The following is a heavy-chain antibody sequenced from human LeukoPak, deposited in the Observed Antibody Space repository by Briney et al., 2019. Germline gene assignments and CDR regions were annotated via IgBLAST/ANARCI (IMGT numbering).Heavy chain of an antibody. J-gene: IGHJ4*02. CDR3: GAEYWYRFDI. CDR2: ADKAESVS. Sequence: PGGSLRLSWAASGFHFFDFHMAWVRQAPGKGLGWLDSADKAESVSEYIHSVRGRLTVSRDNARNSMYLQMHSLSAEDTAVYFWGAEYWYRFDIWGQGILVTVSS. V-gene: IGHV3-7*01. D-gene: IGHD2-15*01. CDR1: GFHFFDFH.